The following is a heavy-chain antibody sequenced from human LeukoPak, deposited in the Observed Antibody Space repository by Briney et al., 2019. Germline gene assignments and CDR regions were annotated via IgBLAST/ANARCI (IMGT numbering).Heavy chain of an antibody. Sequence: GGSLRLSCAASGFTFSDYYMSWIRHAPGKGLEWVSYISSSGSTIYYADSVKGRFTISRDNAKNSVYLQMNSLRAEDTAVYYCARPNRSGWYIDYWGQGTLVTVSS. J-gene: IGHJ4*02. CDR2: ISSSGSTI. CDR1: GFTFSDYY. V-gene: IGHV3-11*01. D-gene: IGHD6-19*01. CDR3: ARPNRSGWYIDY.